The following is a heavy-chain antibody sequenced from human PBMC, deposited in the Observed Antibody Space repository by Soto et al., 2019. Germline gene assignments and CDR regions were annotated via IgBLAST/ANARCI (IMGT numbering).Heavy chain of an antibody. CDR1: GFTFSSYG. CDR3: EKDNSSSSFDY. D-gene: IGHD6-6*01. CDR2: ISYDGSNK. J-gene: IGHJ4*02. Sequence: PGGSLRLSCAASGFTFSSYGMHWVRQAPGKGLEWVAVISYDGSNKYYADSVKGRFTISRDNSKNTLYLQMNSLRAEDTAVYYCEKDNSSSSFDYWGQGTLVTVSS. V-gene: IGHV3-30*18.